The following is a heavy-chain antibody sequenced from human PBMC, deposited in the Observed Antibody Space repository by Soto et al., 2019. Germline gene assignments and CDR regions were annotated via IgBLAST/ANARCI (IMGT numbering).Heavy chain of an antibody. CDR1: GFTFSSYW. D-gene: IGHD3-22*01. CDR2: IKQDGSEK. J-gene: IGHJ6*02. CDR3: VRGIGDSSGYYYSRYYYYGMAV. V-gene: IGHV3-7*04. Sequence: GGSLRLSCAASGFTFSSYWMSWVRQAPGKGLEWVANIKQDGSEKYYVDSVKGRFTISRDNAKNSLYLQMNSLRAEDTAVYYCVRGIGDSSGYYYSRYYYYGMAVWGQGTTVTVSS.